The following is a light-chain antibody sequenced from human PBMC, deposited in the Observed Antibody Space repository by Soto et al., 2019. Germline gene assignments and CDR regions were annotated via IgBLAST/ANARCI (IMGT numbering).Light chain of an antibody. CDR1: QSVSSSY. V-gene: IGKV3-20*01. CDR2: GAS. Sequence: EIVLTQSPGTLSLSPGERATLSCRASQSVSSSYLAWYQQKPGQPPRLLIYGASSRATGIPDRFSGGWSGTDFTLTISRLEPEDFTVYYCHQYGSSLFTFGPGTKVDVK. J-gene: IGKJ3*01. CDR3: HQYGSSLFT.